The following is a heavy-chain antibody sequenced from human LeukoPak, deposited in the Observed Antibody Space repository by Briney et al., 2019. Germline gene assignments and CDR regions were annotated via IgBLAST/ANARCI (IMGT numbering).Heavy chain of an antibody. D-gene: IGHD3-22*01. Sequence: GGSLRLSCAASGFTFSTYDMHWVRQAPGKGLEWVSFIRYDGSDKLYADSVKGRFTISRDNSRNTLYLQMNSLRAEDTAVYYCAKDLGSSGHTTGGVWGQGTLVTVSS. CDR3: AKDLGSSGHTTGGV. V-gene: IGHV3-30*02. CDR1: GFTFSTYD. CDR2: IRYDGSDK. J-gene: IGHJ4*02.